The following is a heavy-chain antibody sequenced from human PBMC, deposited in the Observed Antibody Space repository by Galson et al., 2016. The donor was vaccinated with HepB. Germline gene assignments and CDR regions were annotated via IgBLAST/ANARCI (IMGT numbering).Heavy chain of an antibody. CDR1: GFSFSNYA. Sequence: SLRLSCAASGFSFSNYAMNWVRQGPGKGLEWVSTVSITSFTHYADSVKGRFTVSRDNSRNTLHLQMDGLRVDDSAIYYCARDLDSTGWYEGVHWGQGTVVIVSS. J-gene: IGHJ4*02. CDR3: ARDLDSTGWYEGVH. CDR2: VSITSFT. D-gene: IGHD6-19*01. V-gene: IGHV3-23*01.